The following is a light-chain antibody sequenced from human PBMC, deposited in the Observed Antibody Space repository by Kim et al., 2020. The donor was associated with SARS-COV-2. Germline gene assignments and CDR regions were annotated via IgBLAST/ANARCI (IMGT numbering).Light chain of an antibody. Sequence: SYELTQPPSVSVSPGQTASITCSGDKSGDKYVCWYQQKPGQSPVMVIYQDSKRPSGITVRFSGSNSGNTATLIISGTQAMDEADYYCQAWDSSTFYVFGT. CDR2: QDS. J-gene: IGLJ1*01. V-gene: IGLV3-1*01. CDR1: KSGDKY. CDR3: QAWDSSTFYV.